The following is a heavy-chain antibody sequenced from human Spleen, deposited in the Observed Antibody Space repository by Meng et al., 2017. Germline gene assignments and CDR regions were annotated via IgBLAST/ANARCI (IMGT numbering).Heavy chain of an antibody. Sequence: ASVKVSCNASGYTFTSYGISLARQATGQGLEWLGWMNPNSGNTGYAQKFQGRVSMTRNISISTAYMELSSLRSDDTAVYYWAKKGPAKSSSGYWFDPWGQGTLVTVSS. CDR3: AKKGPAKSSSGYWFDP. D-gene: IGHD6-19*01. CDR2: MNPNSGNT. V-gene: IGHV1-8*01. J-gene: IGHJ5*02. CDR1: GYTFTSYG.